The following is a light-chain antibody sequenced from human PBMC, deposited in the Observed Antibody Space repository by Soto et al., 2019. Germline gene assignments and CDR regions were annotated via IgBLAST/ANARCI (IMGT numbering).Light chain of an antibody. CDR2: DAA. CDR1: QSISAY. J-gene: IGKJ1*01. CDR3: QQYSTYPWT. V-gene: IGKV1-5*02. Sequence: DIQMTQSPSSLSASVGDRVTIICRASQSISAYLNWYQHKPGKAPKFLIYDAASLQSGVPSTFSGSGSGTEFTLTINRLQPDDFATYYCQQYSTYPWTFGQGTKV.